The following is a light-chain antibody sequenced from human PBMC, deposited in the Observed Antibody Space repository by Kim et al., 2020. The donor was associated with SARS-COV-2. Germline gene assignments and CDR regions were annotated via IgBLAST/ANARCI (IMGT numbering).Light chain of an antibody. V-gene: IGLV3-21*04. CDR3: QVWDTSSDYQYV. Sequence: PGKTARITCGGDNIGRNSVHWDQKKSGQAPVLVMYFDSDRPAEIPERFSASKSGNTATLTINKVEAGDEADYYCQVWDTSSDYQYVFGTGTKVTVL. CDR2: FDS. J-gene: IGLJ1*01. CDR1: NIGRNS.